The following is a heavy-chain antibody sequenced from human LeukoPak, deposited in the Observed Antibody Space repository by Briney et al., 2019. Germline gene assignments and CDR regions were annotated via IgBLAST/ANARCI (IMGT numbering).Heavy chain of an antibody. CDR1: GFTFSSHG. CDR3: ARDPESSFDY. CDR2: IWYDGSNN. D-gene: IGHD1-14*01. Sequence: RGGSLRLSCAASGFTFSSHGFHWVRQAPGKGLEWVAVIWYDGSNNYYADSVKGRFTISRDNSKNTLYLQMNSLRAEDTAVYYCARDPESSFDYWGQGTLVTVSS. V-gene: IGHV3-33*01. J-gene: IGHJ4*02.